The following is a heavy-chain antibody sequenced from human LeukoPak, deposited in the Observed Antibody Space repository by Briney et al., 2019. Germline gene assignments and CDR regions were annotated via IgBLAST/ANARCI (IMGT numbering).Heavy chain of an antibody. V-gene: IGHV4-39*01. CDR3: ARLIETFDY. D-gene: IGHD3-16*02. J-gene: IGHJ4*02. Sequence: SETLSFTCTVSAGSISSSSSYWGWIGQAPERVLVWLGNIYYNGNTYYNPSFKSRVAMSIDTSKNQFSLKVSSVTAADTAVYFCARLIETFDYWGQGNLVTVSS. CDR1: AGSISSSSSY. CDR2: IYYNGNT.